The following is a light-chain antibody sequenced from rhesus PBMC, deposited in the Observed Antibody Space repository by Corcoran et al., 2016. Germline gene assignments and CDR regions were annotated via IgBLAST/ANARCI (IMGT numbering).Light chain of an antibody. Sequence: DIQMTQSPSSLSASVGDRVTITCRASENVNHYLNWYQQKPGKAPKHRIYKASTLKSGVPSRFSGSGSGTVYTFPISSLQPEDVATYYCQHGYGTPPTFGGGTKVEIK. CDR3: QHGYGTPPT. V-gene: IGKV1-74*01. CDR1: ENVNHY. CDR2: KAS. J-gene: IGKJ4*01.